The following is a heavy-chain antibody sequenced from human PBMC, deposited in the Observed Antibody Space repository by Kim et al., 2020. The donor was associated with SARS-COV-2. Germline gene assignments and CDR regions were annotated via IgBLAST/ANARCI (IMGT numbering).Heavy chain of an antibody. CDR3: ATTAFGGSNSRYYFDF. V-gene: IGHV1-69*06. J-gene: IGHJ4*02. Sequence: SVKVSCKASGGTFNSYAISWVRQAPGQGLEWMGGMIPIFGTSRYAQKFQGRVTITADKFTSTAYMDVTSLTSEDTAVYYCATTAFGGSNSRYYFDFWGQGTLVTVSS. D-gene: IGHD3-3*01. CDR1: GGTFNSYA. CDR2: MIPIFGTS.